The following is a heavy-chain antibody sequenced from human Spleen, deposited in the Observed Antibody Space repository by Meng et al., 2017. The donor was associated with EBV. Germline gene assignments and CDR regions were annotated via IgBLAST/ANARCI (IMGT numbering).Heavy chain of an antibody. V-gene: IGHV4-34*01. D-gene: IGHD6-19*01. J-gene: IGHJ2*01. Sequence: VQLQQWGAGLLWPSEALSPTCAVDGDSFSDNYWSWIRQSPGKGLELIGESDHTGGTNYNPSLMSRVTISVDTSKNQFSLKLSSVTAADTAVYYCARDRVGAVAPHWYFDLWGRGTLVTVSS. CDR2: SDHTGGT. CDR1: GDSFSDNY. CDR3: ARDRVGAVAPHWYFDL.